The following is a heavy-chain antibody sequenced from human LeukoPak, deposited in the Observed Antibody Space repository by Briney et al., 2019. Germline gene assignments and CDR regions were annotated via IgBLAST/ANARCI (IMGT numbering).Heavy chain of an antibody. V-gene: IGHV4-59*01. J-gene: IGHJ2*01. CDR1: GGSISSYY. D-gene: IGHD4-11*01. Sequence: SETLSLTCTVSGGSISSYYWSWVRQPPGKGLEWIGYIYYSGSTNYNTSLKRRVTISVDTSKTQFSLKLSSVTAADTAVYYCARDGMTNPWYFDLWGRGTLVTVSS. CDR2: IYYSGST. CDR3: ARDGMTNPWYFDL.